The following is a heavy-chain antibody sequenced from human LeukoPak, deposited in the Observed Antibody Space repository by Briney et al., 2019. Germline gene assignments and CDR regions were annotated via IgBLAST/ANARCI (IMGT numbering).Heavy chain of an antibody. J-gene: IGHJ6*02. CDR3: ARDLGYSGYDLIFRWKYYYYGMDV. CDR2: IIPIFGTA. D-gene: IGHD5-12*01. V-gene: IGHV1-69*13. Sequence: GASVKVSCKASGYTFTSYDINWVRQATGQGLEWMGGIIPIFGTANYAQKFQGRVTITADESTSTAYMELSSLRSEDTAVYYCARDLGYSGYDLIFRWKYYYYGMDVWGQGTTVTVSS. CDR1: GYTFTSYD.